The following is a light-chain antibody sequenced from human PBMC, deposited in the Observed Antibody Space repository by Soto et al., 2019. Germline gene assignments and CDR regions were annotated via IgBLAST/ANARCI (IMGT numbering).Light chain of an antibody. J-gene: IGKJ4*01. CDR2: AAS. CDR1: QSIGKY. V-gene: IGKV1-39*01. CDR3: QQTYNTPLT. Sequence: DIQMTQSPSSLSASVGDRVTITCRASQSIGKYLSWFQQTPGNAPKLLIYAASGLQSGVPSRFSSSGSGTDFTLTINSLQREDFATYYCQQTYNTPLTFGGGTKVDIK.